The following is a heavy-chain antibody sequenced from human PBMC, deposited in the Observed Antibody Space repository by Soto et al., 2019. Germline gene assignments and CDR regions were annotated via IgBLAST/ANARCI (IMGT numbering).Heavy chain of an antibody. D-gene: IGHD2-8*01. CDR1: GGTFSSYA. V-gene: IGHV1-3*01. CDR3: ARSPLMGVAFDP. Sequence: ASVQVSCKASGGTFSSYAISWVRQAPGQRLEWMGWINAGNGNTKYSQKFQGRVTITRDTSASTAYMELSSLRSEDTAGYYCARSPLMGVAFDPWGQGTLVTVSS. J-gene: IGHJ5*02. CDR2: INAGNGNT.